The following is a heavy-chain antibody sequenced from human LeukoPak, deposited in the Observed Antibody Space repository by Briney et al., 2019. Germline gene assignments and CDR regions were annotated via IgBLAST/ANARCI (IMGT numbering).Heavy chain of an antibody. D-gene: IGHD3-16*02. V-gene: IGHV5-51*01. CDR1: GYSFTSYW. J-gene: IGHJ3*02. CDR3: ARHWLYDYVWGSYRYDDAFDI. Sequence: GESLKISCKGSGYSFTSYWIGWVRQMPGKGLEWMGIIYPGDSDTRYSPSFQGQVTISADKSISTAYLQWSSLKASDTAMYYCARHWLYDYVWGSYRYDDAFDIWGQGTMVTVSS. CDR2: IYPGDSDT.